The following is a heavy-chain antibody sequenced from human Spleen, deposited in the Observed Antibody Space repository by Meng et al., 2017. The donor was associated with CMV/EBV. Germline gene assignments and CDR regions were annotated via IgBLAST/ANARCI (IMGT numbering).Heavy chain of an antibody. CDR3: AKDHPGYFYYGLDV. J-gene: IGHJ6*02. V-gene: IGHV3-11*01. CDR2: ISSSGSSK. Sequence: GGSLRLSCAGSGFILSDYYMSWIRQAPGKGLEWVSYISSSGSSKYYADSVQGRFTISRDNAKNSLYLQMNSLRAEDTAVYYCAKDHPGYFYYGLDVWGQGTTVTVSS. CDR1: GFILSDYY.